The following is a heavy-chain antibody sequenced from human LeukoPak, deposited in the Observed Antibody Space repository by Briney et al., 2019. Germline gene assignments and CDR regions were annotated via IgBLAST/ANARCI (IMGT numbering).Heavy chain of an antibody. J-gene: IGHJ3*02. CDR3: ARERGWAPTHDAFDI. CDR2: IFSSGST. Sequence: PSETLSLTCTVSGGSISTYSWSWIRQPPGKGLEWIGYIFSSGSTNSNPSLKSRVTISVDTSKNHLSLKLSSVTAADTAVYYCARERGWAPTHDAFDIWGQGTMVTVSS. D-gene: IGHD5-24*01. V-gene: IGHV4-4*08. CDR1: GGSISTYS.